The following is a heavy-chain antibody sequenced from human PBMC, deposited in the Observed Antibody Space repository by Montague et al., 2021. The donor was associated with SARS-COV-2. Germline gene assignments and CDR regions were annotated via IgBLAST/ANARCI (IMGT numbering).Heavy chain of an antibody. CDR3: ARASGKKTIFGVVISYFDY. D-gene: IGHD3-3*01. CDR2: IYYSGST. Sequence: TLSLTCTVSGGSISSGGYYWSWIRQHPGKGLEWIGYIYYSGSTYYNPSLKSRVTISVDTSKNQFSLKLSSVTAADTAVYYCARASGKKTIFGVVISYFDYRGQGTPVTVSS. CDR1: GGSISSGGYY. V-gene: IGHV4-31*03. J-gene: IGHJ4*02.